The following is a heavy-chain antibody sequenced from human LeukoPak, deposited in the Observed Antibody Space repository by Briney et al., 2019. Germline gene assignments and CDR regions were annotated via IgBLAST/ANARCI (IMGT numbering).Heavy chain of an antibody. J-gene: IGHJ4*02. CDR2: IYYSGST. V-gene: IGHV4-31*03. D-gene: IGHD6-19*01. Sequence: SETLSLTCTVSGGSIGSGGYYWSWIRQHPGKGLEWIGYIYYSGSTYYNPSLKSRVTISVDTSKNQFSLKLSSVTAADTAVYYCARAIAVAGNIDYWGQGTLVTVSS. CDR1: GGSIGSGGYY. CDR3: ARAIAVAGNIDY.